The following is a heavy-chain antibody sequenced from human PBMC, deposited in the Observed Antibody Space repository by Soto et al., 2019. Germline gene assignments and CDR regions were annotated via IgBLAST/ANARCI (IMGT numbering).Heavy chain of an antibody. Sequence: SETLSLTCTVSHGSVSSDPLYWTWIRQHPGKGLEWIGYIYYIGNTYYRPSLKSRVSISIDTSQNQFSLRLNSVTAADTAVYYFALSRYGSSDFDLWGQGILVSVSS. D-gene: IGHD6-25*01. J-gene: IGHJ4*01. CDR1: HGSVSSDPLY. CDR3: ALSRYGSSDFDL. V-gene: IGHV4-31*03. CDR2: IYYIGNT.